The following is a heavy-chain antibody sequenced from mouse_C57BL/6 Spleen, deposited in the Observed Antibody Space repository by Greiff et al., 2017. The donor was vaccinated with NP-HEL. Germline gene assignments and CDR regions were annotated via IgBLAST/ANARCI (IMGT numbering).Heavy chain of an antibody. J-gene: IGHJ4*01. CDR1: GYTFTSYD. CDR3: ARTYYSNRGAMCY. CDR2: INPRDGST. V-gene: IGHV1-85*01. D-gene: IGHD2-5*01. Sequence: QVQLQQSGPELVKPGASVKLSCKASGYTFTSYDINWVKQRPGQGLEWIGWINPRDGSTKYNEKFKGKATLTVDTSSSTAYMELHSLTSEDSAVYVFARTYYSNRGAMCYWGQGTSVTVSS.